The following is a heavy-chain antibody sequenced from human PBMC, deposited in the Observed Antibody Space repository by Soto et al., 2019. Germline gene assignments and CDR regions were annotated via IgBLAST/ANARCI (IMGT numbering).Heavy chain of an antibody. D-gene: IGHD4-17*01. Sequence: SVKVSCKASGGTFSSYTISWVRQAPGQGLEWMGRIIPILGIANYAQKFQGRVTITADKSTSTAYMELSSLRSEDTAVYYCARAPDYGDYTDAFDIWGQGTMVTVSS. CDR2: IIPILGIA. V-gene: IGHV1-69*02. CDR1: GGTFSSYT. CDR3: ARAPDYGDYTDAFDI. J-gene: IGHJ3*02.